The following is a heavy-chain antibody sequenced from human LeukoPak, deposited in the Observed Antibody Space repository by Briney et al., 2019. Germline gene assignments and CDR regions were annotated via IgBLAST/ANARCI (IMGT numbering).Heavy chain of an antibody. CDR2: IDYSGNT. D-gene: IGHD5-12*01. Sequence: SETLSPTCTVSGGSISAYYWNWIRQPPGKGPQWIGNIDYSGNTTYNPSLKSRVTMSLDTPKKQVSLKLRSVTAAHTAAYYCAGNNGWLPLDWGQGTLVTVSS. V-gene: IGHV4-59*03. CDR1: GGSISAYY. J-gene: IGHJ4*02. CDR3: AGNNGWLPLD.